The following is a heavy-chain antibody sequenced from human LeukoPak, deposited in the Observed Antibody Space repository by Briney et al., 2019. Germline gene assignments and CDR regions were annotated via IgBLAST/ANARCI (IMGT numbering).Heavy chain of an antibody. V-gene: IGHV4-61*01. CDR1: GGSVSSGSYY. J-gene: IGHJ4*02. CDR3: ARLMVRGVISSPVDY. Sequence: SETLSLTCTVSGGSVSSGSYYWSWVRQPPGKGLEWIGYIYYSGSTNYNPSLKSRVTISVDTSKNQFSLKLSSVTAADTAVYYCARLMVRGVISSPVDYWGQGTLVTVSS. D-gene: IGHD3-10*01. CDR2: IYYSGST.